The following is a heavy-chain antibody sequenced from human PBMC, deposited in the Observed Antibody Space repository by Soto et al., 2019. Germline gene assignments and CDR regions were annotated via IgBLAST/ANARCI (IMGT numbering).Heavy chain of an antibody. CDR1: GFTFSSYS. CDR3: AREGPSRHHYCMDV. V-gene: IGHV3-21*01. Sequence: EVQVVESGGGLVKPGGSLRLSCAASGFTFSSYSMNWVRQAPGKGLEWVSYISRSSNDIYYADSVKGRFTISRDDAKNPLYLQMNRLRAEDTAVYYCAREGPSRHHYCMDVWGKGTTVTVSS. J-gene: IGHJ6*03. CDR2: ISRSSNDI.